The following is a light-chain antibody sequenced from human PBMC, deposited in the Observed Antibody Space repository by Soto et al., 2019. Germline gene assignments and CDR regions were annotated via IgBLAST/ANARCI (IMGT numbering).Light chain of an antibody. CDR1: QGINIF. Sequence: DVQFTQSLSFLSASVGDRVTITCRASQGINIFLAWFQQKPGKAPNLLISAASTLQSGVPSRFSGSGSETEFTLTITSLQPEDSATYYCQQRNSYPRTLGQGTKVDIK. V-gene: IGKV1-9*01. CDR2: AAS. CDR3: QQRNSYPRT. J-gene: IGKJ2*01.